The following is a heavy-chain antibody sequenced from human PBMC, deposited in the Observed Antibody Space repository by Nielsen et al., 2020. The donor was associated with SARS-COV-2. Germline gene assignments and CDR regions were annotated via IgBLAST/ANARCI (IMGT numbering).Heavy chain of an antibody. CDR1: GGSFSGFY. D-gene: IGHD2-2*01. J-gene: IGHJ4*02. CDR2: INHSGST. CDR3: ARGAVPEYQLPGVCFDY. Sequence: SETLSLTCAVYGGSFSGFYWIWIRQPPGKGLEAIAEINHSGSTNYNPSLKSRVTISVDTSKNQFSLKLSSVTAADTAVYYCARGAVPEYQLPGVCFDYWGQGTLVTVSS. V-gene: IGHV4-34*01.